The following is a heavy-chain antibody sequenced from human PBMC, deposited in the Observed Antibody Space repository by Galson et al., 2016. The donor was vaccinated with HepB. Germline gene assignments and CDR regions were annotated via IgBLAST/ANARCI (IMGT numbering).Heavy chain of an antibody. Sequence: SLRLSCAASGFIFGDYAMHWVRQAPGKGLEWVAGIGWNGGNIAYGDSVKGRFTISRDNALNSLDLEMSSLRPEDTAFYYCSKAPGGDSLGYWFDSWGQGVLVTVTS. J-gene: IGHJ5*01. CDR2: IGWNGGNI. CDR3: SKAPGGDSLGYWFDS. CDR1: GFIFGDYA. V-gene: IGHV3-9*01. D-gene: IGHD3-22*01.